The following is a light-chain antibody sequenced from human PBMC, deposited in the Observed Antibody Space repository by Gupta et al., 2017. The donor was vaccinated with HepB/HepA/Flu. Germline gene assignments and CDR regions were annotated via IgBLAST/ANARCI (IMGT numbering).Light chain of an antibody. CDR3: QQRSNWPPSIT. V-gene: IGKV3-11*01. CDR2: DAS. CDR1: QSVSSY. J-gene: IGKJ5*01. Sequence: EIVLTQSPATLSLSPGERATLSCRASQSVSSYLAWYQQKPGQAPRLLIYDASNRATGIPARFSGSGSWTDFTLTISSLEPEDVAVYYCQQRSNWPPSITFGQGTRLEIK.